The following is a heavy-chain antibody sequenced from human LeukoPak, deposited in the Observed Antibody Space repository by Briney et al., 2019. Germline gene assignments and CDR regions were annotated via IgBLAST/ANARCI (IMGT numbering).Heavy chain of an antibody. V-gene: IGHV3-23*01. CDR3: ATPRGYSYGRSDY. CDR1: VFIFGSYA. Sequence: PGGSLRLSCAGSVFIFGSYAMSWVRQAPGKGLESVSAIGGSGTTTYYTDSVKGRFTFSRDNSKITLCLPLNSPTAHDTAVHFFATPRGYSYGRSDYWGEGALVTVSS. D-gene: IGHD5-18*01. J-gene: IGHJ4*02. CDR2: IGGSGTTT.